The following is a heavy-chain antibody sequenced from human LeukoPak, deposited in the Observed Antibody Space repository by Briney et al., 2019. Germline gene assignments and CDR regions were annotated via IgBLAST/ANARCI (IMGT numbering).Heavy chain of an antibody. V-gene: IGHV3-11*01. Sequence: PGRSLRLSCAASGFTLSDYYMSWIRQAPGKGLEWVSYISSNGSPIYYADSAKGRFTISRDNANNSLYLQMNSLRAVDTAVYYCARDRDSRYLRGYYGMDVWGQGTTVTVSS. CDR3: ARDRDSRYLRGYYGMDV. J-gene: IGHJ6*02. D-gene: IGHD6-25*01. CDR1: GFTLSDYY. CDR2: ISSNGSPI.